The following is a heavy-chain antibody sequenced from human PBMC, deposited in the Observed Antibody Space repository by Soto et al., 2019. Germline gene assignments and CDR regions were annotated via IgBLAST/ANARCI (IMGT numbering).Heavy chain of an antibody. CDR2: ISGSVGST. CDR3: ATPLRMIGWDDAFDI. Sequence: GGSLRLSCAASGFTFSSYAMSWVRQAPGKGLEWVSAISGSVGSTYYAASVKGRFTISRDNSQNTTYLQMNSLRAEDTGLDYCATPLRMIGWDDAFDIWGQGTMVTVSS. V-gene: IGHV3-23*01. J-gene: IGHJ3*02. CDR1: GFTFSSYA. D-gene: IGHD3-22*01.